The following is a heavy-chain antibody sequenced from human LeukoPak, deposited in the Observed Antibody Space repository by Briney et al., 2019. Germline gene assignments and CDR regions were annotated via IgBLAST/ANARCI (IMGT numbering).Heavy chain of an antibody. J-gene: IGHJ4*02. Sequence: PSETLSLTCTVSGGSISSGYSYWTWVRQPAGKGLEWMGHIYTSGKIDYNPSLESRVTISVDTSKNQFSLQLNSVTPEDTAVYYCARDLAIAAAGQFDYWGQGTLVTVSS. V-gene: IGHV4-61*09. CDR2: IYTSGKI. CDR1: GGSISSGYSY. CDR3: ARDLAIAAAGQFDY. D-gene: IGHD6-13*01.